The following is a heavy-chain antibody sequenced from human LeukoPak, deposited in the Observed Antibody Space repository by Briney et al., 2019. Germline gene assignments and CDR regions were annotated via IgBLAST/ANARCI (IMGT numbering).Heavy chain of an antibody. V-gene: IGHV4-59*08. CDR1: GGSISSYY. Sequence: SETLSLTCTVSGGSISSYYWSWIRQPPGKGLEWIGYIHYTGTTRYNPSLKSRITISVDTHKNQFSLKLSSVTATDTAVYYCARLRFLEWLFPWFDPWGQGTLVTVSS. D-gene: IGHD3-3*01. J-gene: IGHJ5*02. CDR2: IHYTGTT. CDR3: ARLRFLEWLFPWFDP.